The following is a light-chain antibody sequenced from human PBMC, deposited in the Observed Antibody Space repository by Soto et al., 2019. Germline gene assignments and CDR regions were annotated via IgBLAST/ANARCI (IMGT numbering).Light chain of an antibody. V-gene: IGLV2-14*01. Sequence: QSALTQPASVSGSPGQSITISCTGTSSDVGRFNFVSWYQQHPGKAPKLLIYEVSNRPSGVSFRFSGSKSCNTASLTISGLQAEDEAYYYCNAYRRANTLVFGGGTKLTVL. CDR2: EVS. J-gene: IGLJ2*01. CDR1: SSDVGRFNF. CDR3: NAYRRANTLV.